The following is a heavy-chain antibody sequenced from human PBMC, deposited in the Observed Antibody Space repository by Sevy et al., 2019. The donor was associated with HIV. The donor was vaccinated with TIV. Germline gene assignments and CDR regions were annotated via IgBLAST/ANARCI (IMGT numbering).Heavy chain of an antibody. CDR2: IIPILGTV. V-gene: IGHV1-69*13. CDR3: ARGGGNGWYYFDY. J-gene: IGHJ4*02. D-gene: IGHD6-19*01. Sequence: ASVKVSCKASGGTFSSYGISWVRQAPGQGLEWMGGIIPILGTVNYAQKFQGRVTITADESKKTAYMELSSLRSEDTAVYSCARGGGNGWYYFDYWGPETLVTVSS. CDR1: GGTFSSYG.